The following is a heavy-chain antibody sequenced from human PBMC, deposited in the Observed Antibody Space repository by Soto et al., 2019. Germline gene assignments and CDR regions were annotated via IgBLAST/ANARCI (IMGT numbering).Heavy chain of an antibody. CDR2: INHSGST. CDR1: GGSFSGYF. D-gene: IGHD6-13*01. CDR3: VRGRAVCTYSSSWFSGWYFDL. V-gene: IGHV4-34*01. Sequence: QVQLQQWGAGLLKPSETLSLTCAVYGGSFSGYFWSWIRQPPGKGLEWIGDINHSGSTTYNPSLKSRVTISVDTSKNQFSLKLSSVPAADTAVYYCVRGRAVCTYSSSWFSGWYFDLWGRGTLVTVSS. J-gene: IGHJ2*01.